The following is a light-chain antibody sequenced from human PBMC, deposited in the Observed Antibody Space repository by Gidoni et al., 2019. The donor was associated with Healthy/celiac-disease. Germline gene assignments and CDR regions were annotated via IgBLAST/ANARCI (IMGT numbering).Light chain of an antibody. CDR3: QVWDSSSDHLV. Sequence: SYVLTQPPSVSVAPGKTARITCGGNNIGSKSVHWYQQKPGQAPVLVIYYDSDRPSGIPELFSGSNSGNTATLTVSRVEAGDEADYYCQVWDSSSDHLVFGGGTKLTVL. J-gene: IGLJ2*01. CDR1: NIGSKS. CDR2: YDS. V-gene: IGLV3-21*04.